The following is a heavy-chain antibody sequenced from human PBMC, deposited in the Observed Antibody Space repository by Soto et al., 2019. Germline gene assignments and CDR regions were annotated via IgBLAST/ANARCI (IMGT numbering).Heavy chain of an antibody. D-gene: IGHD4-17*01. V-gene: IGHV4-30-4*01. CDR2: IYYSGST. CDR1: GGSISSGDYY. J-gene: IGHJ3*01. Sequence: SETLSLTCTVPGGSISSGDYYWSWIRQPPGKGLEWIGYIYYSGSTYYNPSLKSRVTISVDTSKNQFSLKLSSVTAADTAVYYCAKGMVPPTVTTTGFDTFDFWGQGTMVTVSS. CDR3: AKGMVPPTVTTTGFDTFDF.